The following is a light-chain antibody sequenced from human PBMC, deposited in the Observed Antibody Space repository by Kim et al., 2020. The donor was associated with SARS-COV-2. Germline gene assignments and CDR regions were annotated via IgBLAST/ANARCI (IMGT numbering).Light chain of an antibody. J-gene: IGKJ2*01. CDR3: QQYGTSPYI. Sequence: LSPGERATLSCRASQSISSTYVAWFQQKPGQAPRLLIYGAFNRATGIPHRFTGSGSGTDFTLTISRLEPEDFAVYYCQQYGTSPYIFGQGTKLEI. CDR2: GAF. CDR1: QSISSTY. V-gene: IGKV3-20*01.